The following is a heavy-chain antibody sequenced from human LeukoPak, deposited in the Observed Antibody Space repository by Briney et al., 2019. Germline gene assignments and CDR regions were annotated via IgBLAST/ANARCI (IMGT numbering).Heavy chain of an antibody. CDR1: GFSFSSHA. CDR3: AKDVRGYNRPFDY. D-gene: IGHD3-10*02. Sequence: GGSLRLSCAASGFSFSSHAMNWVRQAPGKGLEWVSATSGSGSHTYYADSVRGRFTISRDNSKSTLYLQMNSLRAEDTAVYYCAKDVRGYNRPFDYWGQGTLVTVSS. V-gene: IGHV3-23*01. CDR2: TSGSGSHT. J-gene: IGHJ4*02.